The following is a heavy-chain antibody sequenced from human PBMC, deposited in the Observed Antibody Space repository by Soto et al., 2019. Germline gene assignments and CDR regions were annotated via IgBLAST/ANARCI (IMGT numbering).Heavy chain of an antibody. Sequence: QVQLVQSGAEVKKPGSSVKVSCKASGGTFSSYAISWVRQAPGQGLEWMGGIIPIFGTANYAQKFQGRVTITADESTRTAYMELSSLRSEDTAVYYCARGGGTYSYGYGDAFDIWGQGTMVTVSS. V-gene: IGHV1-69*01. CDR1: GGTFSSYA. D-gene: IGHD5-18*01. J-gene: IGHJ3*02. CDR2: IIPIFGTA. CDR3: ARGGGTYSYGYGDAFDI.